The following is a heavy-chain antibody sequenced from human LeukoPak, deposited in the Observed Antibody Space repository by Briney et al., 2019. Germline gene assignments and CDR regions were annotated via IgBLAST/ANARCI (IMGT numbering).Heavy chain of an antibody. V-gene: IGHV4-34*01. CDR2: INHSGDT. CDR3: ARVEVRGVMT. J-gene: IGHJ4*02. D-gene: IGHD3-10*01. CDR1: GGSFSEYY. Sequence: SETLSLTCAVYGGSFSEYYWSWIRQAPGKGLEWIGEINHSGDTNYNPSLKSRVTISVDRSKNQFSLKLSSVTAADTAVYYCARVEVRGVMTWGQGTLVTVSS.